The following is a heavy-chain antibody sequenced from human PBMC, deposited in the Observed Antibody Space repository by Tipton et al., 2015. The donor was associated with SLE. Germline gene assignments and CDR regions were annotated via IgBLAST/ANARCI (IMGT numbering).Heavy chain of an antibody. J-gene: IGHJ4*02. CDR2: IYTSGST. Sequence: TLSLTCTVSGGSISSGSYYWSWIRQPAGKGLEWIGRIYTSGSTNYNPSLKSRVTMSVDTSKNQFSLKLSSVTAADTAVYYCARSTLGSGWPDWGQGTLVTVSS. V-gene: IGHV4-61*02. CDR1: GGSISSGSYY. D-gene: IGHD6-19*01. CDR3: ARSTLGSGWPD.